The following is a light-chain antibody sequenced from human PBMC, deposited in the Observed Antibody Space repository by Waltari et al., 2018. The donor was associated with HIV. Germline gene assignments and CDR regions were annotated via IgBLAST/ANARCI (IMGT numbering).Light chain of an antibody. CDR2: SNN. CDR1: TSNIGGNT. CDR3: AAWDDSLKGGA. V-gene: IGLV1-44*01. Sequence: QSVLAQPPSASGPPGRRVTISCSGSTSNIGGNTVSWYQQLPGTAPKLLIYSNNQRPSGVPGRFSGSTSGTSASLVISGLQSEDEADYYCAAWDDSLKGGAFGPGTKVTVL. J-gene: IGLJ1*01.